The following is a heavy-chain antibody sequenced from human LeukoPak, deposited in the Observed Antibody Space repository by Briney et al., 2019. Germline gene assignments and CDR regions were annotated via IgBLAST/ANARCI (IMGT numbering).Heavy chain of an antibody. CDR1: GGSISSGGYY. J-gene: IGHJ4*02. D-gene: IGHD5-12*01. CDR3: ARSPNSGYDPFDY. V-gene: IGHV4-31*03. Sequence: SQTLSLTCTVSGGSISSGGYYGSWIRQHPGKGLEWIGYIYYSGSTYYNPSLKSRLTISVDTSKNQFSLKLSSVTAADTAVYYCARSPNSGYDPFDYWGQGTLVTVSS. CDR2: IYYSGST.